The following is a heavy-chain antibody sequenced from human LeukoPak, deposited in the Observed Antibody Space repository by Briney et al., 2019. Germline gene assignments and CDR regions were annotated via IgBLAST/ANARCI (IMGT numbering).Heavy chain of an antibody. CDR3: GRDMDV. J-gene: IGHJ6*02. V-gene: IGHV3-64D*06. CDR2: SSSNGGST. Sequence: PGGSLRLSCSASGFTFSTLPMHWVRQAPGKGLEYVSGSSSNGGSTYYADSAKGRFIISRDNSKNTLYLQMSSLRPEDTAVYYCGRDMDVWGQGTTVTVSS. CDR1: GFTFSTLP.